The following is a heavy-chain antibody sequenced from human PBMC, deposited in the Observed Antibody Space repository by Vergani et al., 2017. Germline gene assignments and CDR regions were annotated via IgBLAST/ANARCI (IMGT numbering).Heavy chain of an antibody. J-gene: IGHJ4*02. CDR3: AREGRERWLPDY. CDR2: IYTSGRT. D-gene: IGHD5-24*01. Sequence: QVQLQESGPGLVKPSETLSLTCTVSGGSISSYYWSWIRQPPGKGLEWIGYIYTSGRTNYNPSLKSRVTMSVDTSKNQFSLKLSSVTAADTAVYYCAREGRERWLPDYWGQGTLVTVSS. CDR1: GGSISSYY. V-gene: IGHV4-4*08.